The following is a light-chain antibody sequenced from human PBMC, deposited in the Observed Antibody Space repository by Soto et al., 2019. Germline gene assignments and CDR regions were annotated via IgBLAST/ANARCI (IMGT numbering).Light chain of an antibody. CDR3: QQSYSTPLN. Sequence: IQIAGSPSSLSASVGDRVTITCRASQSISSYLNWYQQKPGKAPKLLIYAASSLQSGVPSRFSGSGYGTDFTLTISSLQPEDFATYYCQQSYSTPLNFGGGTKV. CDR1: QSISSY. J-gene: IGKJ4*01. CDR2: AAS. V-gene: IGKV1-39*01.